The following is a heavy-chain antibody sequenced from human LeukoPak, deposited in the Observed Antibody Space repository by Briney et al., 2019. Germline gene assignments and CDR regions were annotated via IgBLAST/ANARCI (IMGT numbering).Heavy chain of an antibody. CDR2: INTKGET. CDR1: GVSMSAYQ. Sequence: SETLSLTCTVSGVSMSAYQWSWVRQSPEKGLEWIGCINTKGETSYNPSLKSRVTTSVDTSKGQFSLRLTFVTAADTAVYYCATSNDAKIAPFDHWGQGAPVTVSS. V-gene: IGHV4-4*09. J-gene: IGHJ4*02. CDR3: ATSNDAKIAPFDH. D-gene: IGHD2-21*01.